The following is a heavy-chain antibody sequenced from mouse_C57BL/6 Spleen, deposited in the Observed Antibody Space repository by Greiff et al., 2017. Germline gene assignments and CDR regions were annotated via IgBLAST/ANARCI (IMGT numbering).Heavy chain of an antibody. V-gene: IGHV1-64*01. CDR1: GYTFTSYW. Sequence: QVQLQQPGAELVKPGASVKLSCKASGYTFTSYWMHWVKQRPGQGRVWMGMIHPNSGSTNYNEKFNSKATLTVDKPSSTAYMQLSSLTSEDAAVYYCAKTFDYWGQGTTLTVSS. CDR2: IHPNSGST. CDR3: AKTFDY. J-gene: IGHJ2*01.